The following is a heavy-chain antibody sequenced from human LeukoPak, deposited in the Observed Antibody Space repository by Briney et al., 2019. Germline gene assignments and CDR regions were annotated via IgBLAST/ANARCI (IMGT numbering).Heavy chain of an antibody. J-gene: IGHJ3*02. CDR2: IYYSGST. CDR3: ARDAWYYDSSGYYGDAFDI. CDR1: GGSISSYY. D-gene: IGHD3-22*01. V-gene: IGHV4-59*12. Sequence: SETLSLTCTVSGGSISSYYWSWIRQPPGKGLEWIGYIYYSGSTNYNPSLKSRVTISVDTSKNQFSLKLSSVTAADTAVYYCARDAWYYDSSGYYGDAFDIWGQGTMVTVSS.